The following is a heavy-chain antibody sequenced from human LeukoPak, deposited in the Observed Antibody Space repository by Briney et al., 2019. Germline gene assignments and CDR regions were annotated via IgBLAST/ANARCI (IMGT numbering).Heavy chain of an antibody. D-gene: IGHD6-13*01. CDR3: AKDIAAAGTTYYYMDV. V-gene: IGHV3-23*01. CDR2: ISGSGGSA. Sequence: GGSLRLSCAPSGFTFSSYAISWVRQAPRKGLGCVSAISGSGGSAYYAHSAKGRVTISRENSKNALSLQMNSLRAEDTAVYYCAKDIAAAGTTYYYMDVWGKGTTVTVSS. J-gene: IGHJ6*03. CDR1: GFTFSSYA.